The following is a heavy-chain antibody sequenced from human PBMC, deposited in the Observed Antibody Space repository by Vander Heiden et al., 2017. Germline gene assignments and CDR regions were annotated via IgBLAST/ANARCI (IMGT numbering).Heavy chain of an antibody. V-gene: IGHV3-9*01. Sequence: EVQLVASGGGLVQPGRSLRLSCAASGFTFDDYAMHWVRQAPGKGLEWVSGISWNSGSIGYADSVKGRFTISRDNAKNALYLQMNSLRAEDTALYYCAKDRSGYSSGWYHYWGQGTLVTVSS. CDR2: ISWNSGSI. J-gene: IGHJ4*02. D-gene: IGHD6-19*01. CDR3: AKDRSGYSSGWYHY. CDR1: GFTFDDYA.